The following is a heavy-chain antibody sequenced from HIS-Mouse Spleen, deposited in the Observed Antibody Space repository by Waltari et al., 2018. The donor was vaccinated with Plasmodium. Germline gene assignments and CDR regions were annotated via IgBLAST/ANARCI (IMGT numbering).Heavy chain of an antibody. CDR3: ARVGIAAAGWYFDL. Sequence: QVQLVQSGAEVKKPGSSVKVSCKASGGTFSSYAISWVRQAPGQGLEWMGRIIPILGIANDAQKLQGRVTITADKATSTAYMELSSLRSEDTAVYYCARVGIAAAGWYFDLWGRGTLVTVSS. J-gene: IGHJ2*01. D-gene: IGHD6-13*01. CDR1: GGTFSSYA. V-gene: IGHV1-69*04. CDR2: IIPILGIA.